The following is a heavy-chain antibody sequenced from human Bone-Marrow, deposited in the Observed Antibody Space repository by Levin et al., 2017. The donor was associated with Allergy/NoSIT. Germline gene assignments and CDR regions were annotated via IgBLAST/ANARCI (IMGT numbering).Heavy chain of an antibody. CDR3: ARASPTYYDFWSGYYNYYYGMDV. V-gene: IGHV3-13*01. J-gene: IGHJ6*02. D-gene: IGHD3-3*01. Sequence: PGGSLRLSCAASGFTFSSYDMHWVRQATGKGLEWVSAIGTAGDTYYPGSVKGRFTISRENAKNSLYLQMNSLRAGDTAVYYCARASPTYYDFWSGYYNYYYGMDVWGQGTTVTVSS. CDR1: GFTFSSYD. CDR2: IGTAGDT.